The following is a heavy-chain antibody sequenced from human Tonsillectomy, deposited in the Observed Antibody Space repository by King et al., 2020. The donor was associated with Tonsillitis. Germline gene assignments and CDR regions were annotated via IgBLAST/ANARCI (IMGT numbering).Heavy chain of an antibody. D-gene: IGHD3-10*01. CDR2: ISSTSTYM. CDR1: GFTFSTYS. V-gene: IGHV3-21*01. Sequence: VQLVESGGGLVKPGGSLRLSCAASGFTFSTYSMNWVRQAPGKGLEWVSSISSTSTYMYYAGSVKVRFTISIDNAKNSLYLQMKSLRAEDTAVYYCARTIGGDYLYYGMDVWGQGTTVTVSS. J-gene: IGHJ6*02. CDR3: ARTIGGDYLYYGMDV.